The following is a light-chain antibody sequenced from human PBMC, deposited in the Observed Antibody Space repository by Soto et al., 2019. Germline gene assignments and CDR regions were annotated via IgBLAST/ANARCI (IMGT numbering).Light chain of an antibody. CDR3: QQYGSSSWM. CDR1: QSVSSSY. J-gene: IGKJ1*01. CDR2: GTS. Sequence: EIVLTQSPGTLSLSPGERATLSCRASQSVSSSYLAWYQQKPGQAPRLLIYGTSSRATAIPDRFSGSGSGIDFTLTISRLEPEDFAVYYCQQYGSSSWMFGQGTKVDIK. V-gene: IGKV3-20*01.